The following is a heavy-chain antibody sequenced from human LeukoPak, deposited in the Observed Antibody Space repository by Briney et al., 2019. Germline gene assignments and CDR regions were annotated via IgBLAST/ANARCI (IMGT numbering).Heavy chain of an antibody. V-gene: IGHV3-7*01. CDR1: GFTFTKYW. D-gene: IGHD2-2*01. CDR2: IKQDGSDK. CDR3: ARKFDCSSTSCEGA. J-gene: IGHJ5*02. Sequence: GDSLRLSCAASGFTFTKYWMTWVRQAPGKGLEWVGNIKQDGSDKNYMDSVKGRFTISRDNARNSLYLQMNSLRAEDTAVYYCARKFDCSSTSCEGAWGQGTLVTVSS.